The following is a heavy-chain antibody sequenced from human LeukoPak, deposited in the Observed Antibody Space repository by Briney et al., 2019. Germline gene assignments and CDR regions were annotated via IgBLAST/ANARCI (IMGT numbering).Heavy chain of an antibody. Sequence: SQTLSLTCTVSGGSISSGGYYWSWIRQHPGKGLEWIGYIYYSGSTYYNPSLKSRVTISVDTSKNQFSLKLSSVTAADTAVYYCARDGTTMTTALDYWGQGTLVTVSS. CDR1: GGSISSGGYY. CDR3: ARDGTTMTTALDY. D-gene: IGHD4-17*01. CDR2: IYYSGST. J-gene: IGHJ4*02. V-gene: IGHV4-31*03.